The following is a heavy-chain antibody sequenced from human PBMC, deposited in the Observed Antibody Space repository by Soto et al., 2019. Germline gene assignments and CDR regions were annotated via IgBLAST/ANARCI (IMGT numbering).Heavy chain of an antibody. D-gene: IGHD3-10*01. V-gene: IGHV3-33*01. CDR3: ARDLRRMSLDY. Sequence: QVQLVESGGGVVQPGRSLRLSCAASGFTFSSYGMHWVRQAPGKGLEWVAVLWYDGSNKYYADSVKGRFTISRDNSKNTLYLQMNSLRAEDTAVYYCARDLRRMSLDYWGQGTPVTVSP. J-gene: IGHJ4*02. CDR2: LWYDGSNK. CDR1: GFTFSSYG.